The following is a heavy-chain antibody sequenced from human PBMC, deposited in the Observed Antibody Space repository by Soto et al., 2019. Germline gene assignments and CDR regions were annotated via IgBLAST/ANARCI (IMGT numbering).Heavy chain of an antibody. CDR1: GFTFSGSA. CDR3: TRPHRTRSWFHX. D-gene: IGHD2-15*01. J-gene: IGHJ5*02. CDR2: IRSKANSYAT. Sequence: GGSLRLSCAASGFTFSGSAMHWVRQASGKGLEWVVRIRSKANSYATAYAASVKCRFTISRDDPKNTAYLQMNSLKTEDTAVYYCTRPHRTRSWFHXWGQGTLVTVSX. V-gene: IGHV3-73*01.